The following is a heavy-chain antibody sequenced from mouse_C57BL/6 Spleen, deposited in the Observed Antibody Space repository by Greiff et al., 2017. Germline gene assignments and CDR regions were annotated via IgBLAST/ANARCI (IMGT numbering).Heavy chain of an antibody. CDR1: GYAFTNYL. Sequence: QVQLQQSGAELVRPGTSVKVSCKASGYAFTNYLIEWVKQRPGQGLEWIGVINPGSGGPNYNAKFKGKATLTADKSSSTAYMQLSSLTSEDSAVYFCARRRGYYEYYFDYWGQGTTLTVSS. J-gene: IGHJ2*01. CDR3: ARRRGYYEYYFDY. CDR2: INPGSGGP. V-gene: IGHV1-54*01. D-gene: IGHD2-3*01.